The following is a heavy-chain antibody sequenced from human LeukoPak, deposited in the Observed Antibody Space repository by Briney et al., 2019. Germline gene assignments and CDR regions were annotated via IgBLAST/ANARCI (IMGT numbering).Heavy chain of an antibody. V-gene: IGHV4-59*01. J-gene: IGHJ6*02. CDR1: GGSFTD. Sequence: SETLSLTCAVSGGSFTDWTWIRQPPGQGLEWIGYIYYSGSTNYNPSLKSRVTISVDTPKNQFSLKLSSVTAADTAVYYCARDKGFYGSGSYWGYYGMDVWGQGTTVTVSS. D-gene: IGHD3-10*01. CDR3: ARDKGFYGSGSYWGYYGMDV. CDR2: IYYSGST.